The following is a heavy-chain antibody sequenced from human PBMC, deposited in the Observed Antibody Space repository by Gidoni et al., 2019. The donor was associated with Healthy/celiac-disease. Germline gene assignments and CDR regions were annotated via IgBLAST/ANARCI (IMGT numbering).Heavy chain of an antibody. J-gene: IGHJ4*02. D-gene: IGHD1-7*01. CDR2: IIPILGIA. CDR3: ARVNWNSFDY. Sequence: QVQLVQSGAEVKKPGSWGRVSCTADGGTFSSYAISWVRQAPGQGLEWMGRIIPILGIANYAQKFQGRVTITADKSTSTAYMDLSSLRSEDTAVYYCARVNWNSFDYWGQGTLVTVSS. V-gene: IGHV1-69*04. CDR1: GGTFSSYA.